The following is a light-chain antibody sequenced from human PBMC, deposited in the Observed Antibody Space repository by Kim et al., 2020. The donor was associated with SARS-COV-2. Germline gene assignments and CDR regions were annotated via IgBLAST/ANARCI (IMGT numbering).Light chain of an antibody. J-gene: IGLJ2*01. Sequence: GQSITISGTGTSSDIGGYNYVSWYQQHPGKAPKLMIYDVSTRPSGVSNRFSGSKSGNTASLAISGLQAEDEADYYCSSYTSSNTVIFGGGTQLTVL. CDR2: DVS. CDR1: SSDIGGYNY. V-gene: IGLV2-14*03. CDR3: SSYTSSNTVI.